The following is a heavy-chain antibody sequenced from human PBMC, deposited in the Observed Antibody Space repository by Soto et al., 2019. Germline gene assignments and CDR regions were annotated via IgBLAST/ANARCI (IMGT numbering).Heavy chain of an antibody. CDR2: IKQDGSEK. CDR3: AREDWNYGMDV. V-gene: IGHV3-7*03. D-gene: IGHD1-1*01. CDR1: GFTFSSYW. Sequence: ETLRLSCAASGFTFSSYWMSWVRQAPGKGLEWVANIKQDGSEKYYVDSVKGRFTFSRDNAKNSLYLQMNSLRAEDTAVYYCAREDWNYGMDVWGQGTTVTVSS. J-gene: IGHJ6*02.